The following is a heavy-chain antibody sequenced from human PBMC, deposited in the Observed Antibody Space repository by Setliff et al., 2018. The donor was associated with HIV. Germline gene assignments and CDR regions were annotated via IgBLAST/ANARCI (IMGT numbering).Heavy chain of an antibody. D-gene: IGHD6-19*01. CDR1: GFTFSSHW. CDR3: ARELYSTGKSLDF. J-gene: IGHJ4*02. Sequence: PGESLKISCAASGFTFSSHWMSWIRQAPGKGLEWVAYISSDGGTIYYADSVKGRFTISRDNAKNSLSLQMNSLRAEDTAVYYCARELYSTGKSLDFWGQGTLVTVS. CDR2: ISSDGGTI. V-gene: IGHV3-48*01.